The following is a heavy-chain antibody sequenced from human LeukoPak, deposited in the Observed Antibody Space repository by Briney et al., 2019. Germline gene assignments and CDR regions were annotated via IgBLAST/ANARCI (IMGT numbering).Heavy chain of an antibody. CDR3: AASGSYYYYFDY. CDR2: ISGSGGST. V-gene: IGHV3-23*01. D-gene: IGHD1-26*01. J-gene: IGHJ4*02. CDR1: GFTFSSYA. Sequence: GGSLRLSCAASGFTFSSYAMSWVRQAPGKGLEWVSAISGSGGSTYYADSVKGRFTISRDNSKNTLYLQMNSLRAEDTAVYYCAASGSYYYYFDYWGQGTLVTVSS.